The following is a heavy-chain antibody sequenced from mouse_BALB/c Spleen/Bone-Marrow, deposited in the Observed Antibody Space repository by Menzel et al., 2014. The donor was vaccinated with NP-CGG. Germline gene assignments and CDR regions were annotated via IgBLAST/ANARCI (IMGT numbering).Heavy chain of an antibody. CDR1: GYSITSGYY. CDR3: ARSPLDRPFAY. CDR2: ISYDGSN. J-gene: IGHJ3*01. V-gene: IGHV3-6*02. Sequence: EVQRVESGPGLVKPPQSLSLTCSVTGYSITSGYYWNWIRQFPGNKLEWMGYISYDGSNNYNPSLKNRISITRDTSKNQFFLKLNSVTTEDTATYYCARSPLDRPFAYWGQGTLVTVSA. D-gene: IGHD2-14*01.